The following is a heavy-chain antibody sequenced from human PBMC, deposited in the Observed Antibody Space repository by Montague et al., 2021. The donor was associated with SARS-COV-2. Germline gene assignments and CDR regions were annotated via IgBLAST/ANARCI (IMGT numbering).Heavy chain of an antibody. CDR2: IYYSGST. Sequence: SETRSLTCTVSGGSISSYYWSWMRQPPGKGLEWIGYIYYSGSTNYNPSLKSRVTISVDTSKNQFSLKLSSVTAADTAVYYCARGSGWMGNAFDIWGQGTMVTVSS. J-gene: IGHJ3*02. CDR1: GGSISSYY. D-gene: IGHD6-19*01. V-gene: IGHV4-59*01. CDR3: ARGSGWMGNAFDI.